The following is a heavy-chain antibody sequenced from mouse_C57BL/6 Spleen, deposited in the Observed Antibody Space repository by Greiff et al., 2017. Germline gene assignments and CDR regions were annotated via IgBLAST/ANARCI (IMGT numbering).Heavy chain of an antibody. CDR1: GYTFTSYW. V-gene: IGHV1-55*01. Sequence: QVQLQQPGAELVKPGASVKMSCKASGYTFTSYWITWVKQRPGQGLEWIGDIYPGSGSTNYNEKFKSKATLTVDTSSSTAYMQLSSLTAEDAAVYYCAREGVDYDYGGWFAYWGQGTLVTVSA. D-gene: IGHD2-4*01. CDR3: AREGVDYDYGGWFAY. J-gene: IGHJ3*01. CDR2: IYPGSGST.